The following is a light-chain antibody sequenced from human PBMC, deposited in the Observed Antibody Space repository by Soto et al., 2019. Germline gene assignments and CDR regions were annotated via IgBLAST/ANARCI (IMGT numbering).Light chain of an antibody. Sequence: EIVMTQSPATLSVSPGESATLSCRASQSISGNLAWYQQKPGLAPSLLIYGASTRATGTPARFSGSGSGTEFTLTISSLEPEDFAVYYCQQRTTSITFGQGTRLEIK. CDR1: QSISGN. J-gene: IGKJ5*01. CDR3: QQRTTSIT. V-gene: IGKV3-15*01. CDR2: GAS.